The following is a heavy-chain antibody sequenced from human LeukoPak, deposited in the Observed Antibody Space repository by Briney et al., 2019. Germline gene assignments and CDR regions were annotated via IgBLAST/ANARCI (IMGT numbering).Heavy chain of an antibody. J-gene: IGHJ4*02. CDR3: VRDRRDGKNLAYHFDF. CDR2: MSYDGTSE. D-gene: IGHD5-24*01. Sequence: GGSLRLSCAASGFTFSSYATHWVRQAPGKGLEWVAVMSYDGTSEYYADSVRGRFTISRDHSQNMLHLQMNSLRDEDTALYYCVRDRRDGKNLAYHFDFWGQGTLVTVSS. CDR1: GFTFSSYA. V-gene: IGHV3-30-3*01.